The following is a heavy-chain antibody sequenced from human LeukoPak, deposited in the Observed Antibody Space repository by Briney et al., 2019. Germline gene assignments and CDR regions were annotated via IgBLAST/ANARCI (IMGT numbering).Heavy chain of an antibody. V-gene: IGHV3-21*01. CDR3: ARRTEDTAMVTDEPFDY. J-gene: IGHJ4*02. CDR2: IGATQTYI. D-gene: IGHD5-18*01. Sequence: PGGSLRLSCTGAGFTFATYTFNWVRQAPGKGLEWVASIGATQTYIYYADSGKGRFTVSRDNAEKSVYLQMNNLRAEDTAVYYCARRTEDTAMVTDEPFDYWGQGTLVTVSS. CDR1: GFTFATYT.